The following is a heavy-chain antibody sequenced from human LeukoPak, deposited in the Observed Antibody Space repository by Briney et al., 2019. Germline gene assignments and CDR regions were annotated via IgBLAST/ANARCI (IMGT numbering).Heavy chain of an antibody. CDR1: GYTFTSYG. V-gene: IGHV1-18*01. CDR3: ARDNAVYYDFWSGYYTPGYYYYGMDV. D-gene: IGHD3-3*01. J-gene: IGHJ6*02. CDR2: ISAYNGNT. Sequence: ASVKVSCKASGYTFTSYGISWVRQAPGQGLEWMGWISAYNGNTNYAQKLQGRVTMTRDTSTSTVYMELSSLRSEDTAVYYCARDNAVYYDFWSGYYTPGYYYYGMDVWGQGTTVTVSS.